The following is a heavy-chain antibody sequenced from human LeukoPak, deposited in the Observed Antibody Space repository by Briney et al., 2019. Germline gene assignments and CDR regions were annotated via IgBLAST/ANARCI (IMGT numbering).Heavy chain of an antibody. CDR2: INPDGSGK. J-gene: IGHJ4*02. Sequence: GGSLRLSCEASGFTLSTYWMNWVREVPGKGLDWVANINPDGSGKRYVDSVKGRFTIARDNADNSLSLQMNSLRAEDTAAYYCASWGAGGNSWGQGTLVTVSS. V-gene: IGHV3-7*01. CDR1: GFTLSTYW. CDR3: ASWGAGGNS. D-gene: IGHD3-16*01.